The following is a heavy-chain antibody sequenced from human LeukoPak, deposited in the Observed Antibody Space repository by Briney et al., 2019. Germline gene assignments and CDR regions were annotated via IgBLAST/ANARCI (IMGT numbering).Heavy chain of an antibody. V-gene: IGHV3-7*01. J-gene: IGHJ4*02. CDR1: GFTFSSYW. D-gene: IGHD3-22*01. CDR2: IKQDGSDK. Sequence: PGGSQRLSCAASGFTFSSYWMNWVRQAPGKGLEWVANIKQDGSDKYYVDSVKGRFTISRDNAKNSLYLQMNSLRAEDTAVYYCAREASDYYDSSGGFDYWGQGTLVTVSS. CDR3: AREASDYYDSSGGFDY.